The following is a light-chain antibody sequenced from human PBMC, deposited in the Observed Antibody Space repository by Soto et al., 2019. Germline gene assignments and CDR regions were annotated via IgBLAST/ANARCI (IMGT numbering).Light chain of an antibody. Sequence: DIQMTQSPSTLSAFVGDRVTITCRASQSISSWLAWYQQKPGKAPKLLIYDASSLESGVPSRFSGSGSGTESTLTISSLQPDDFATYYCQQYNSYPWTFGQGTKVDIK. V-gene: IGKV1-5*01. J-gene: IGKJ1*01. CDR1: QSISSW. CDR2: DAS. CDR3: QQYNSYPWT.